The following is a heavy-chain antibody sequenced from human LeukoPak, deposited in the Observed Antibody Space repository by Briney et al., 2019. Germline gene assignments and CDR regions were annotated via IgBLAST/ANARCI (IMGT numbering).Heavy chain of an antibody. V-gene: IGHV3-23*01. CDR3: ATKFTVGYYYDSSGYYLDY. D-gene: IGHD3-22*01. Sequence: PGGSLRLSCAASGLTFSSNAMSWVRQVPGKGLEWVSGISGSGGSTYYADSVKGRFTISRDNSKNTLYLQMNSLRAEDTAVYYCATKFTVGYYYDSSGYYLDYWGQGTLVTVSS. J-gene: IGHJ4*02. CDR1: GLTFSSNA. CDR2: ISGSGGST.